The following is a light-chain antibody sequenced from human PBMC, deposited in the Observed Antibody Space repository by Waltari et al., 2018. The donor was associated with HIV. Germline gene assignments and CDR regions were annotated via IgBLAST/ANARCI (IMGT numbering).Light chain of an antibody. CDR2: AVH. Sequence: QSARTQPPSAPGAPGQSGTICYTGTSRDSGGDNSVPWYPQQPRNAPKPMILAVHKRPPGVPDRFSGSKSGNTASLTVSGLQAEYASVYYCSSYAGSHSFVFGGGTKLTFL. J-gene: IGLJ2*01. V-gene: IGLV2-8*01. CDR3: SSYAGSHSFV. CDR1: SRDSGGDNS.